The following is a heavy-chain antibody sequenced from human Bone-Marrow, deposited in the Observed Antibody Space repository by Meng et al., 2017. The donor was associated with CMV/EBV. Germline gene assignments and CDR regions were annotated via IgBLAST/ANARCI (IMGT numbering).Heavy chain of an antibody. CDR1: GYTFTSYG. V-gene: IGHV1-18*01. D-gene: IGHD3-10*01. CDR3: ARALPYYYGSGSYGPFDP. Sequence: ASVKVSCKASGYTFTSYGISWVRQAPGQGLEWMGWISAYSGNTNYAQKLQGRVTMTTDTSTSTAYMELRSLRSDDTAVYYCARALPYYYGSGSYGPFDPWGQGTLVTVSS. CDR2: ISAYSGNT. J-gene: IGHJ5*02.